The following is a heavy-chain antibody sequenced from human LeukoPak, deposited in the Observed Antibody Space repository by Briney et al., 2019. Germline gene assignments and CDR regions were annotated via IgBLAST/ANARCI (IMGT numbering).Heavy chain of an antibody. CDR3: AHAAGKQYYFDY. Sequence: PGGSLRLSCAASGFTFSSYEMSWVRQAPGKGLEWVSAISGSGGSTYYADSVKGRFTISRDNSKNTLYLQMNSLRAEDTAVYYCAHAAGKQYYFDYWGQGTLVTVSS. J-gene: IGHJ4*02. CDR2: ISGSGGST. D-gene: IGHD6-13*01. CDR1: GFTFSSYE. V-gene: IGHV3-23*01.